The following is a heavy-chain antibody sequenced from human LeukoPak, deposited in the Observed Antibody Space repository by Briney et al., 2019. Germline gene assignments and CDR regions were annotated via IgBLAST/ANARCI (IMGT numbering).Heavy chain of an antibody. CDR2: ISGSGGST. V-gene: IGHV3-23*01. CDR3: AKGSGDYDFWSGYYNFYYYYYMDV. CDR1: GFTFSSYA. D-gene: IGHD3-3*01. J-gene: IGHJ6*03. Sequence: SGGSLRLSCAASGFTFSSYAMSWVRQAPGKGLEWVSAISGSGGSTYYADSVKGRFTISRDNSKNTLYLQMNSLRAEDTAVYYCAKGSGDYDFWSGYYNFYYYYYMDVWGKGTTVTVSS.